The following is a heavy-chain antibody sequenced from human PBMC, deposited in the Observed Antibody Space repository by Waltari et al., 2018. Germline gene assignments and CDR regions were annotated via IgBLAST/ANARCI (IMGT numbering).Heavy chain of an antibody. CDR3: AREALGGTKAFDM. CDR2: INANTGGA. V-gene: IGHV1-2*02. CDR1: GYTFTAYY. J-gene: IGHJ3*02. D-gene: IGHD1-7*01. Sequence: QIQIMQSGAEVKKPGASVKVSCQASGYTFTAYYIHWARQAPGQGLEWMGWINANTGGADCAQRFQGRGTVTRDTSISTVYMELSGLTSDDTAVYYCAREALGGTKAFDMWGQGTMVTVSS.